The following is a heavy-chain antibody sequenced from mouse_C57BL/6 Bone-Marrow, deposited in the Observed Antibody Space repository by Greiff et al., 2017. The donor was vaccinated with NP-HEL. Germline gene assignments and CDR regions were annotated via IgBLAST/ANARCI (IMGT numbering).Heavy chain of an antibody. CDR1: GYTFTDYY. CDR3: ARSGDRTDFAY. D-gene: IGHD2-14*01. V-gene: IGHV1-26*01. J-gene: IGHJ3*01. CDR2: INPNNGGS. Sequence: VQLQQSGPELVKPGASVKISCKASGYTFTDYYMNWVKQSHGKSLEWIGDINPNNGGSSYNQKFKGKATLTVDKSTSTAYMGLRSLTSEDAAVYYCARSGDRTDFAYWGQGTLVTVSA.